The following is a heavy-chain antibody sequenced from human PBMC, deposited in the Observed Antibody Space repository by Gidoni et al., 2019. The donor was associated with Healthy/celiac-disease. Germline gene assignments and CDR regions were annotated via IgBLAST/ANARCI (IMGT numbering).Heavy chain of an antibody. CDR2: ISSSGSTI. CDR1: GFTFSSYE. Sequence: EVQLVESGGGLVQPGGSLRLSCAASGFTFSSYEMNWVRQAPGKGLEWVSYISSSGSTIYYADSVKGRFTISRDNAKNSLYLQMNSLRAEDTAVYYCARDSLPANYDSSGYSGYWGQGTLVTVSS. CDR3: ARDSLPANYDSSGYSGY. J-gene: IGHJ4*02. V-gene: IGHV3-48*03. D-gene: IGHD3-22*01.